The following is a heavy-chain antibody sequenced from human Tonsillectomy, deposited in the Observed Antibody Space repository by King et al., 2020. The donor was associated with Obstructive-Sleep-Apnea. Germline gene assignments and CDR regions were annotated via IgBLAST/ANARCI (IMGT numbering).Heavy chain of an antibody. CDR2: IYYSGST. CDR3: AREGRWLQFRGDDY. D-gene: IGHD5-24*01. Sequence: LQLQESGPGLVKPSETLSLTCIVSGGSISSSSYYWSWIRQPPGKGLEWIGSIYYSGSTYYNPSLKSRVTISVDTSKNQFSLKLTSVTAADTAVYYCAREGRWLQFRGDDYWGQGTLVTVSS. J-gene: IGHJ4*02. V-gene: IGHV4-39*07. CDR1: GGSISSSSYY.